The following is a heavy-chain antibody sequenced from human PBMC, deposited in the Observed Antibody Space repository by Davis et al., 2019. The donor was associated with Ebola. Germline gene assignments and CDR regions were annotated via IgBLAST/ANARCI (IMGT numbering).Heavy chain of an antibody. CDR3: ARSYSSSADY. D-gene: IGHD6-13*01. J-gene: IGHJ4*02. CDR2: IYSGGST. Sequence: PGGSLRLSCAASGFTVSSNYMSWVRQAPGKGLEWVSVIYSGGSTYYADSVKGRFTISRDNAKNSLYLQMNSLRAEDTAVYYCARSYSSSADYWGQGTLVTVSS. V-gene: IGHV3-53*01. CDR1: GFTVSSNY.